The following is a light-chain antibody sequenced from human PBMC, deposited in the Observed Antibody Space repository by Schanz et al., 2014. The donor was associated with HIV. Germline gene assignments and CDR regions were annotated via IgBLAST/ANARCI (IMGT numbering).Light chain of an antibody. V-gene: IGKV3-20*01. Sequence: EIVLTQSPGTLSLYPGERATLSCRASQTVSSSSLAWYQQEPGQAPRLLIYGASSRATGIPDRFSGSGSGTDFTLTISRLEPEDFAVYYCQQYGSSPLLTFGGGTKVEIK. CDR1: QTVSSSS. J-gene: IGKJ4*01. CDR3: QQYGSSPLLT. CDR2: GAS.